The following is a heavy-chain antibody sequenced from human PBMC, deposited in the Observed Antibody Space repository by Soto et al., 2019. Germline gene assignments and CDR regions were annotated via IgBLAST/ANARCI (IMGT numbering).Heavy chain of an antibody. CDR3: AKGPDGSGYYHNWFGS. V-gene: IGHV3-23*01. CDR2: ISRTGDSA. J-gene: IGHJ5*01. CDR1: GFSFSDYA. D-gene: IGHD3-22*01. Sequence: EVHLLESGGALVQPGGSLTLSCAASGFSFSDYAMSWVRQAPGKGLEWVSSISRTGDSAYYADSVKGRFAISRDRSKNRLSLQMNNLRVEDTAVYYCAKGPDGSGYYHNWFGSWGQGTLITVSS.